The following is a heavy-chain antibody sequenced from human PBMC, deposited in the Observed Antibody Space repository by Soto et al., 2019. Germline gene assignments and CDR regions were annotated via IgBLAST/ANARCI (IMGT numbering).Heavy chain of an antibody. V-gene: IGHV4-59*01. CDR3: ARGDERRGYYCFMDD. J-gene: IGHJ6*03. D-gene: IGHD3-10*01. Sequence: SETLSLTCTVSGGSISSYYWSWIRQPPGKGLEWIGYIYYSGSTNYNPSLKSRVTISVDTSKNQFSLKLSSVTAADTAVYYCARGDERRGYYCFMDDWGKGTLVTVSS. CDR1: GGSISSYY. CDR2: IYYSGST.